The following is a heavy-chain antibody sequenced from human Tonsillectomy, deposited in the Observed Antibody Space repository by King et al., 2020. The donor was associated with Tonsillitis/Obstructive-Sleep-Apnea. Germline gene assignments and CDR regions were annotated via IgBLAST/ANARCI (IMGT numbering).Heavy chain of an antibody. D-gene: IGHD1-14*01. CDR1: SGSFSDYS. V-gene: IGHV4-34*01. CDR3: ARGPSDNHISNLFDY. Sequence: VQLQQWGAGRLKSSETLSLTCGIYSGSFSDYSWSWIRQPPGKGLEWIGEINHRGSTNYNPSLKSRVTISVDTSKNQFSLRLRSVTAADTAVYFCARGPSDNHISNLFDYWGQGTLVTVSS. J-gene: IGHJ4*02. CDR2: INHRGST.